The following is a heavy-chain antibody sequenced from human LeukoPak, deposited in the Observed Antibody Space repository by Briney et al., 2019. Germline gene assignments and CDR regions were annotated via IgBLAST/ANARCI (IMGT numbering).Heavy chain of an antibody. J-gene: IGHJ3*02. CDR2: NRDKSKSYTT. CDR3: TRPSYYDSRGYSTNGFDI. Sequence: PGGSLRLSCAASGFTFSSYAMSWVRQAPGKGLEWVGRNRDKSKSYTTDYAASVRGRFTISRDDSKNSLYLQMYSLKTEDTAVYFCTRPSYYDSRGYSTNGFDIWGQGTMVTVSS. D-gene: IGHD3-22*01. CDR1: GFTFSSYA. V-gene: IGHV3-72*01.